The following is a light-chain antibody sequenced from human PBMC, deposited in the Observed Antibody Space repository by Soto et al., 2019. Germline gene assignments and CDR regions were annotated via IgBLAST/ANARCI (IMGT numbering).Light chain of an antibody. V-gene: IGLV2-23*02. CDR3: CSYAGSSMFV. CDR2: EVV. Sequence: QSVLTQPASVSGSPGQSITISCTGSNSDVGTYNLVSWYQHHPGKAPKLMISEVVKRPSGVSNRFSGSKSGNTASLTISGLQAEDEADYYCCSYAGSSMFVFGGGTKLTVL. CDR1: NSDVGTYNL. J-gene: IGLJ2*01.